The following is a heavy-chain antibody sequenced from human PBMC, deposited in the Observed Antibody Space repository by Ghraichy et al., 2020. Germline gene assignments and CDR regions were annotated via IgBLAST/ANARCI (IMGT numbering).Heavy chain of an antibody. CDR2: IDHRGST. V-gene: IGHV4-34*01. Sequence: SETLSLTCAVYGGSFSGYYWSWIRQPPGKGLEWVGEIDHRGSTHYNPSLKSRVTISIDTSKKQFSLKLSSVTAADTAVYYCARGARITIFGVGMSAQKDYWGQGTLVTVSS. J-gene: IGHJ4*02. CDR1: GGSFSGYY. D-gene: IGHD3-3*01. CDR3: ARGARITIFGVGMSAQKDY.